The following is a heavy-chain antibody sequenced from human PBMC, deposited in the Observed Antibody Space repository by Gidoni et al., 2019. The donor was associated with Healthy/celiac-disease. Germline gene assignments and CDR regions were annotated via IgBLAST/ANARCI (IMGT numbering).Heavy chain of an antibody. V-gene: IGHV4-38-2*01. CDR3: AREGYYDSSGYYGYWYFDL. J-gene: IGHJ2*01. D-gene: IGHD3-22*01. Sequence: QVQLQESGPGLVKPSETLSLTCAVSGYSISRGYYWGWIRQPPGKGLEWIWSIFHSGSTYYNPSLKSRVTISVDTSKNQFSLKLSSVTAADTAVYYCAREGYYDSSGYYGYWYFDLWGRGTLVTVSS. CDR1: GYSISRGYY. CDR2: IFHSGST.